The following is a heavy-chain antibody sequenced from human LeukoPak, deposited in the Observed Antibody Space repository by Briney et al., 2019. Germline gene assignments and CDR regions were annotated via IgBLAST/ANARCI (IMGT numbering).Heavy chain of an antibody. D-gene: IGHD2-21*01. CDR2: INSDGRNT. CDR1: GFTFSNYW. J-gene: IGHJ3*02. Sequence: GGSLRLSCAASGFTFSNYWMHWVRQAPGKGLVWVSRINSDGRNTNYADSVKGRFTISRDNAKNTLYLQMNCLRAEDTAVYYCARSDVVKTFDIWGQGTMVSVSS. V-gene: IGHV3-74*01. CDR3: ARSDVVKTFDI.